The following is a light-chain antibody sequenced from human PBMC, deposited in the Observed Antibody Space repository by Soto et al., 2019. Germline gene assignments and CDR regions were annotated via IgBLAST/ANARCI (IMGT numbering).Light chain of an antibody. J-gene: IGKJ4*01. Sequence: DIVLTQSPSTLSASPGERVTISCRASQSISGWLAWYQQKPGKAPRLLIYKASSMATGVPARFSGSGSGTDFTLTISSLEPDDFAAYYCQQYNSYPLTFGQGTKVEIK. CDR3: QQYNSYPLT. CDR1: QSISGW. V-gene: IGKV1-5*03. CDR2: KAS.